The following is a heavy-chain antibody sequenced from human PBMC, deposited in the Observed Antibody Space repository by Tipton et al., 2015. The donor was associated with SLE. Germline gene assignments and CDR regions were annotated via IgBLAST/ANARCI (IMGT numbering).Heavy chain of an antibody. Sequence: QLVQSGPEVKKPGASVKVSCKAAGYTFNMYDFTWVRQAPGQGLEWMGWISAYNGNAIYAQRLQGRVTMTTDTSTSTAYMELSSLRSEDTAVYYCARDGAAIGAYFDYWGQGTLVTVSS. J-gene: IGHJ4*02. V-gene: IGHV1-18*01. D-gene: IGHD3-10*01. CDR1: GYTFNMYD. CDR2: ISAYNGNA. CDR3: ARDGAAIGAYFDY.